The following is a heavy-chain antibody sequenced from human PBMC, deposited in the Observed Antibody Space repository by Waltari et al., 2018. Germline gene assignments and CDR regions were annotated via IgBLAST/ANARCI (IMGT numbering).Heavy chain of an antibody. J-gene: IGHJ4*02. Sequence: QVQLVQSGAAVKRPGASVKVSCKASGYTFTDYSMPWVRQAPGQGLEWMGIINPSGGGTTYTQKFQDRVTMTRDTSTNTVYMELSSLRSEDTAVYYCARAGTTLIWGVAEWGQGTLVTVSS. CDR1: GYTFTDYS. V-gene: IGHV1-46*01. CDR2: INPSGGGT. CDR3: ARAGTTLIWGVAE. D-gene: IGHD3-10*01.